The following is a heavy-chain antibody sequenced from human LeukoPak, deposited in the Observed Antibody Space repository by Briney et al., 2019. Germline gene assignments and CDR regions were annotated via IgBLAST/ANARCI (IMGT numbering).Heavy chain of an antibody. CDR1: GFTFDDYG. CDR3: AKTLGPSVTMVRGVPYFDY. D-gene: IGHD3-10*01. CDR2: INWNGGST. Sequence: GGSLRLSCAASGFTFDDYGMSWVRQAPGKGLEWVSGINWNGGSTGYADSVKGRFTISRDNSKNTLYLQMNSLRAEDTAVYYCAKTLGPSVTMVRGVPYFDYWGQGTLVTVSS. V-gene: IGHV3-20*04. J-gene: IGHJ4*02.